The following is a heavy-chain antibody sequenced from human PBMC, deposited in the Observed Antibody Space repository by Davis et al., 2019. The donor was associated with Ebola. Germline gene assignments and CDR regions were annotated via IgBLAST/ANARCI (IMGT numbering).Heavy chain of an antibody. D-gene: IGHD4-17*01. CDR3: ASVSAIYGDYVASWFDP. CDR2: INPNSGGT. J-gene: IGHJ5*02. CDR1: GYTFTGYY. V-gene: IGHV1-2*04. Sequence: ASVKVSCKASGYTFTGYYMHWVRQAPGQGLEWMGWINPNSGGTNYAQKFQGWVTMTRDTSISTAYMELSSLRSEDTAVYYCASVSAIYGDYVASWFDPWGQGTLVTVSS.